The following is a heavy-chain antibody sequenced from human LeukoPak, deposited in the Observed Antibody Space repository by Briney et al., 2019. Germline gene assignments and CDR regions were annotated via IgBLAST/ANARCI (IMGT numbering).Heavy chain of an antibody. D-gene: IGHD6-19*01. V-gene: IGHV1-3*01. J-gene: IGHJ4*02. CDR2: INAGNGNT. Sequence: VASLKVSCKASGYTFTSYAMHWVRQAPGQRLEWIGWINAGNGNTKYSQKFQGRVTITRDTSASTAYMELSSLRSEDTAVYYCARSISVAYDYWGQGTLVTVSS. CDR1: GYTFTSYA. CDR3: ARSISVAYDY.